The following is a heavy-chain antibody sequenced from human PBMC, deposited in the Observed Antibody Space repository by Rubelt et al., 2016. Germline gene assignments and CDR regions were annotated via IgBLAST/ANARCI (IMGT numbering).Heavy chain of an antibody. V-gene: IGHV3-30*04. D-gene: IGHD4-17*01. CDR2: VSYDGDKK. CDR1: GFPFSDYA. J-gene: IGHJ6*02. Sequence: QVQLVESGGGVVQPGGSLRLSCAASGFPFSDYAVHWVRQAPGKGLEWVALVSYDGDKKYYADSVKGRFTISRDNSKNTVSLRMNSLRAEDTAIYYCARGGDVGHGDSYHYHGMDVWGQGTTVTVSS. CDR3: ARGGDVGHGDSYHYHGMDV.